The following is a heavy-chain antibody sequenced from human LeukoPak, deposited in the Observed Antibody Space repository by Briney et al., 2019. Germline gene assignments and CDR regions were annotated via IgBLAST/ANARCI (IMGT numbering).Heavy chain of an antibody. CDR2: ISAYNDNT. J-gene: IGHJ6*02. Sequence: ASVKVSCKASGYTFSSYGISWVRQAPGQGLEWMGWISAYNDNTNYAQKLQGRVTMTTDTSTSTAYMELRSLRSDDTAVYYCARDTYSSDWPKYSYYAMGLWGQGTTVTVSS. CDR3: ARDTYSSDWPKYSYYAMGL. V-gene: IGHV1-18*01. D-gene: IGHD6-25*01. CDR1: GYTFSSYG.